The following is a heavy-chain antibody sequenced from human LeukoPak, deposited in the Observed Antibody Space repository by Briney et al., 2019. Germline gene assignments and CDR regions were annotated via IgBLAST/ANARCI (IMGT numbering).Heavy chain of an antibody. V-gene: IGHV3-53*05. Sequence: GGSLRLSCAASGVTLSSKYMRWVRQAPGKGLEWVAVIYSGGSTYYADSVKGRFTICSDNTKNTLSLQMNSLKAEDTAVYYCAREAVVLTFDYWGQGTLVTVSS. J-gene: IGHJ4*02. CDR1: GVTLSSKY. D-gene: IGHD6-19*01. CDR3: AREAVVLTFDY. CDR2: IYSGGST.